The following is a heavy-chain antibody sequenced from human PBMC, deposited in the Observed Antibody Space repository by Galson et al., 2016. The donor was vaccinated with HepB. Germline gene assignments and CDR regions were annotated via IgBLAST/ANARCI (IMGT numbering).Heavy chain of an antibody. J-gene: IGHJ4*02. CDR2: DSMDGRRK. CDR1: GFIFRGYG. V-gene: IGHV3-30*18. Sequence: SLRLSCAGSGFIFRGYGMHWVRQAPGKGLEWVAADSMDGRRKFYADSVRGRFTISRDNSNNMLFLQMVSLRPDDTAVYYCAKRHEYCPPVGCSVDYWGQGTLVTVSS. CDR3: AKRHEYCPPVGCSVDY. D-gene: IGHD2/OR15-2a*01.